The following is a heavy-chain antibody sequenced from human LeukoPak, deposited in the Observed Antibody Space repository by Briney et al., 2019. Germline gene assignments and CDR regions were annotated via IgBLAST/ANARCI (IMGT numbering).Heavy chain of an antibody. CDR1: GASVGSAGYY. D-gene: IGHD1-26*01. CDR3: ARTQSQSGSYRYYFAY. Sequence: PSETLSLTCTVSGASVGSAGYYWSWIRQPPGEGLEWIGYVYYIDNTNYNPSLKSRVTMSVNPSKNQFSLNLHSVTAADTAMYYCARTQSQSGSYRYYFAYWGQGTLVTVSS. V-gene: IGHV4-61*08. J-gene: IGHJ4*02. CDR2: VYYIDNT.